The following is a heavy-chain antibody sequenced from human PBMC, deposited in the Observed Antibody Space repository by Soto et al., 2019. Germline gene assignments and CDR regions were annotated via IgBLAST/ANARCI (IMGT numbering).Heavy chain of an antibody. V-gene: IGHV3-23*01. CDR2: IGSSGST. CDR3: AKGFRSLEWYSLAPFDY. CDR1: GFTLTTYA. J-gene: IGHJ4*02. D-gene: IGHD3-3*01. Sequence: GGSLRLSCAASGFTLTTYALNWVRQAPGKGLEWVSAIGSSGSTYYADSVKGRFTISRDTPKKTLYLQMNSLRVEDTAKYYCAKGFRSLEWYSLAPFDYWGQGALVTVSS.